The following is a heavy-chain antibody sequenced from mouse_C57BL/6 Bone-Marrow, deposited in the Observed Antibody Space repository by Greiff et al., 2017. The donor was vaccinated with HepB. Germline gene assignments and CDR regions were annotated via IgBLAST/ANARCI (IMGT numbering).Heavy chain of an antibody. J-gene: IGHJ1*03. V-gene: IGHV1-80*01. CDR1: GYAFSSYW. Sequence: QVQLQQSGAELVKPGASVKISCKASGYAFSSYWMNWVKQRPGKGLEWIGQIYPGDGDTNYNGKFKAKATLTADKSSSTAYMQLSSLTSEDSAVYFCASPNYYGSSYVWYFDVWGTGTTVTVSS. CDR2: IYPGDGDT. D-gene: IGHD1-1*01. CDR3: ASPNYYGSSYVWYFDV.